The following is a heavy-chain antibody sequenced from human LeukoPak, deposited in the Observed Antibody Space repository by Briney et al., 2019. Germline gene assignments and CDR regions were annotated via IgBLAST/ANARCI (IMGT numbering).Heavy chain of an antibody. D-gene: IGHD2-2*01. V-gene: IGHV1-2*02. CDR3: ARNQRGYCSNIRCLPDFDS. CDR2: INPSSGGT. CDR1: GYTFTGYY. J-gene: IGHJ4*02. Sequence: ASVKVSCEASGYTFTGYYIHWVRQAPGQGLEWMGWINPSSGGTNYAQNFQGRVTMTTDTSIDTAYMDLSSLTSDDTAVYYCARNQRGYCSNIRCLPDFDSWGQGTLVIVSS.